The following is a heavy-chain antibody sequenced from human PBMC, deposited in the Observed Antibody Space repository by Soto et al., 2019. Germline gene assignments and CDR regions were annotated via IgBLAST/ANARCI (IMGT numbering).Heavy chain of an antibody. CDR2: VYDRGRS. V-gene: IGHV4-39*01. CDR1: VCSVTNSSYY. J-gene: IGHJ4*02. D-gene: IGHD4-4*01. Sequence: GTLSLTCTVSVCSVTNSSYYWGWIRQSPGKGLEWIGSVYDRGRSYSKSSVKSRGTISVNTNNNQSPLNLNSVPASDAAVYFCVGQRTTVTTKASFDYWGPGAMVTVSS. CDR3: VGQRTTVTTKASFDY.